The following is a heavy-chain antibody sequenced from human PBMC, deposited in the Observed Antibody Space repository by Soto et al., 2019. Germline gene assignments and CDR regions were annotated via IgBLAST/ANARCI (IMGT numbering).Heavy chain of an antibody. Sequence: PSGTVSLTCADSGGSSSSYYWSWIRQPPGKGLEWIGYIYYSGSTSYNPSLKSRVTISVDTSKNQFSLKLSSVTAADTAVYYCAREIAVAAAFDYWGQGTLVTVSS. D-gene: IGHD6-19*01. CDR1: GGSSSSYY. J-gene: IGHJ4*02. CDR3: AREIAVAAAFDY. CDR2: IYYSGST. V-gene: IGHV4-59*01.